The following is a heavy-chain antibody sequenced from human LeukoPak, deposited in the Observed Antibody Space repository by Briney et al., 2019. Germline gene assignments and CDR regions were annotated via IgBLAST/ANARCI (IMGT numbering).Heavy chain of an antibody. J-gene: IGHJ4*02. CDR2: ISAYNGNT. CDR3: ARDQHDHVWGSYRPYFDY. CDR1: GYTFTSYG. D-gene: IGHD3-16*02. V-gene: IGHV1-18*01. Sequence: HWASVKVSCKASGYTFTSYGISWVRQAPGQGLEWMGWISAYNGNTNYAQKLQGRVTMTTDTSTNTAYMELRSLRSDDTAVYYCARDQHDHVWGSYRPYFDYWGQGTLVTVSS.